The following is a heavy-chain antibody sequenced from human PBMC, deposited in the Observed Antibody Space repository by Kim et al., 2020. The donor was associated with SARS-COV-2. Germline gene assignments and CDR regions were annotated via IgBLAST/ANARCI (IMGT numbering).Heavy chain of an antibody. D-gene: IGHD3-9*01. CDR3: ARVSNDILTGYYTDY. J-gene: IGHJ4*02. V-gene: IGHV3-21*01. CDR1: GFTFSSYS. CDR2: ISSSSSYI. Sequence: GGSLRLSCAASGFTFSSYSMNWVRQAPGKGLEWVSSISSSSSYIYYADSVKGRFTISRDNAKNSLYLQMNSLRAEDTAVYYCARVSNDILTGYYTDYWGQGSLATLFS.